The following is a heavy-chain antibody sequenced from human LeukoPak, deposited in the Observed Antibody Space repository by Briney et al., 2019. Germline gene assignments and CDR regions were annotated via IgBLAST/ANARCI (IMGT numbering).Heavy chain of an antibody. CDR1: GFTVSSNY. Sequence: GGSLRLSCAASGFTVSSNYMSWVRQAPGKGLEWVSVIYSGGSTYYADSVKGRFTISRDNSKNTLYLQMNSLRAEDTAVYYCARAFHTFGVVPPDYWGQGTLVSVSS. J-gene: IGHJ4*02. V-gene: IGHV3-66*02. CDR2: IYSGGST. CDR3: ARAFHTFGVVPPDY. D-gene: IGHD3-3*01.